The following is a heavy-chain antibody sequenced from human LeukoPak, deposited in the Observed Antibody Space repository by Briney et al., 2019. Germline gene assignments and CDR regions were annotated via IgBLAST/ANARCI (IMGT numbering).Heavy chain of an antibody. CDR3: ARDARFSYCGGDCLDY. CDR2: IYSGGST. CDR1: GFTVGTNS. J-gene: IGHJ4*02. V-gene: IGHV3-66*01. D-gene: IGHD2-21*02. Sequence: PGGSLRLSCAASGFTVGTNSMSWVRQSPGKGLEWVSVIYSGGSTYYADSVKGRFTISRDNSKNTLYLQMNSLRAEDTAVYYCARDARFSYCGGDCLDYWGQGTLVTVSS.